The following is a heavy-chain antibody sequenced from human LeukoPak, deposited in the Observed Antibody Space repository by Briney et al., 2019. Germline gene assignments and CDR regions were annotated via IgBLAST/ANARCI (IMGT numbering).Heavy chain of an antibody. CDR3: AKYGDYGYYFDY. CDR2: ISYDGSNK. J-gene: IGHJ4*02. Sequence: PGGSLRLSCAASGFTFSIYAMHWVRKAPGKGLEWVALISYDGSNKDYADSVWGRFTISRDNSKNTLYMQMNSLRAEDTAVYYCAKYGDYGYYFDYWGQGTLVTASS. V-gene: IGHV3-30-3*01. D-gene: IGHD4-17*01. CDR1: GFTFSIYA.